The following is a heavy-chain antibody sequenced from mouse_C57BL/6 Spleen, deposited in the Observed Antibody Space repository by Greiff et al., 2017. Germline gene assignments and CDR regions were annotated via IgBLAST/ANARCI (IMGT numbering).Heavy chain of an antibody. CDR1: GYTFTSYW. Sequence: VQLQQSGAELVKPGASVKLSCKASGYTFTSYWMPWVKQRPGRGLEWIGRIDPNSGGTKYNEKFKSKATLTVDKPSSTAYMQLSSLTSEDSAVYYCAREDYGSSYTFDYWGQGTTLTVSS. J-gene: IGHJ2*01. D-gene: IGHD1-1*01. V-gene: IGHV1-72*01. CDR2: IDPNSGGT. CDR3: AREDYGSSYTFDY.